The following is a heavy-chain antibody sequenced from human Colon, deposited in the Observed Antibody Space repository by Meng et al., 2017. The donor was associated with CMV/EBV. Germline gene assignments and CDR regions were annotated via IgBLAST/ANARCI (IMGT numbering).Heavy chain of an antibody. CDR3: SRRRTSIPLDY. CDR2: IYWDDDK. CDR1: GFSLDSHGVG. V-gene: IGHV2-5*02. D-gene: IGHD2-21*01. Sequence: QITLKESGPTLVKPTQTLPLTCTFSGFSLDSHGVGVGWIRQPPGKAPEWVALIYWDDDKRYSPSLENRLTITKDTSKNQVVLTMTDMGPKDTATYFCSRRRTSIPLDYWGQGILVTVSS. J-gene: IGHJ4*02.